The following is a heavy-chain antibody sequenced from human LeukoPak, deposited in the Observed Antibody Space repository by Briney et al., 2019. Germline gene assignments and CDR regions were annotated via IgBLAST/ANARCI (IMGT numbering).Heavy chain of an antibody. Sequence: PGGSLRLSCAASGFTSRSYWMSWVRQAPGKGLEWLGHINQEGSRTDHADSVKGRFTISRDNSRNLLYLHMNNLRAEVTAVYYCAKYLSRAFDSWGQGILVSVSS. D-gene: IGHD2/OR15-2a*01. CDR1: GFTSRSYW. CDR3: AKYLSRAFDS. J-gene: IGHJ4*02. CDR2: INQEGSRT. V-gene: IGHV3-7*01.